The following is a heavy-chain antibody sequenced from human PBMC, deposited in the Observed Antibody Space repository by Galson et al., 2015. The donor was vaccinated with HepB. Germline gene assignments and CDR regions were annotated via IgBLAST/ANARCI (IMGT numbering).Heavy chain of an antibody. CDR3: ARDGVLLWFGEQAGGYGMDV. CDR2: ISYDGSNK. D-gene: IGHD3-10*01. J-gene: IGHJ6*02. Sequence: SLRLSCAASGFTFSSYAMHWVRQAPGKGLEWVAVISYDGSNKYYADSVKGRFTISRDNSKNTLYLQMNSLRAEDTAVSYCARDGVLLWFGEQAGGYGMDVWGQGTTVTVSS. V-gene: IGHV3-30-3*01. CDR1: GFTFSSYA.